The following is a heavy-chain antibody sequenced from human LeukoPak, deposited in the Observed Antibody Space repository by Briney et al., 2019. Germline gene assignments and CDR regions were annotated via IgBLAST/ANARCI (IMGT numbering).Heavy chain of an antibody. CDR3: ARHSLVVVPAATSGWFDP. V-gene: IGHV4-39*01. CDR2: IYYSGST. CDR1: GGSISSSSYY. J-gene: IGHJ5*02. D-gene: IGHD2-2*01. Sequence: PSETLSLTCTVSGGSISSSSYYWGWIRQPPGKGLEWIGSIYYSGSTYYNPSLKSRVTISVDTSKNQFSLKLSSVTAADTAVYYCARHSLVVVPAATSGWFDPWGQGTLVTVSS.